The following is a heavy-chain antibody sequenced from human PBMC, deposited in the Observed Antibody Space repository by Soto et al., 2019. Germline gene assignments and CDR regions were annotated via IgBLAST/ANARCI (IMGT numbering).Heavy chain of an antibody. CDR1: GGGNLRDYR. Sequence: SVKVSCKASGGGNLRDYRTTWVRRAPGQGLEWMGGIIPKLGSANYAQNFQGRATVTADESTNTVYMELRSLRSDDTAVYYCATGRDSGSYSPAFDIWGQGTMVTVSS. CDR3: ATGRDSGSYSPAFDI. CDR2: IIPKLGSA. V-gene: IGHV1-69*13. D-gene: IGHD1-26*01. J-gene: IGHJ3*02.